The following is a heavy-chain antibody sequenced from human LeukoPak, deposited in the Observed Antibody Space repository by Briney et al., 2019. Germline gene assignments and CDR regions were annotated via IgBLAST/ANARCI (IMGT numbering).Heavy chain of an antibody. V-gene: IGHV4-39*01. D-gene: IGHD6-19*01. Sequence: SETLSLNCTVSGDSISCGSYHWGWIRQPPGKVSEWIGSIYYSGSTYYNPSLHGLITITGGTSNNQFSLNPNSVAASDTAVYYCSRVLPQWVARYNFDYWFQGTLVTDFS. CDR1: GDSISCGSYH. CDR2: IYYSGST. CDR3: SRVLPQWVARYNFDY. J-gene: IGHJ4*02.